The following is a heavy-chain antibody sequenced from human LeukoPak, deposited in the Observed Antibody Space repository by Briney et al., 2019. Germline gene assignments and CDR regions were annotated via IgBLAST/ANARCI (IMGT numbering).Heavy chain of an antibody. CDR3: ARTPDIPKHKWFDP. D-gene: IGHD3-9*01. CDR2: INHSGST. CDR1: GGSFSGYY. V-gene: IGHV4-34*01. Sequence: SETLSLTCAVYGGSFSGYYWGWIRQPPGKGLEWIGEINHSGSTNYNPSLKSRATISVDTSKNQFSLKLSSVTAADTAVYYCARTPDIPKHKWFDPWGQGTLVTLSS. J-gene: IGHJ5*02.